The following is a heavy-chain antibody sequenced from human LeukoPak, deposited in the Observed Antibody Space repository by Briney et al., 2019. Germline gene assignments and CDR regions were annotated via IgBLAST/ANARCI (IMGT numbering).Heavy chain of an antibody. CDR1: GFTVSSNY. Sequence: TGGSLRLTCAASGFTVSSNYMRWLRQAPGKGRVGVGRIKSKNEGGTTEYAAPVKARFTISRNDSKNTLNLQMNSLETEDTAVYYCTTDPPTVVKAWGQGTLVTVSS. CDR3: TTDPPTVVKA. D-gene: IGHD4-23*01. CDR2: IKSKNEGGTT. J-gene: IGHJ4*02. V-gene: IGHV3-15*01.